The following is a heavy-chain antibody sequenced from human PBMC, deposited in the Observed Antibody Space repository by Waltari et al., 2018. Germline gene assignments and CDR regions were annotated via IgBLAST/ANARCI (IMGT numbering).Heavy chain of an antibody. CDR3: ARESQYSSGCDY. CDR2: INSGGGST. J-gene: IGHJ4*02. Sequence: VQLVEAGGGLAKPGGSLRLSCAPSGFSFSYYYIGWVRQATGKGLEWISGINSGGGSTSYADSVKGRFTISRENAKNTLYLQMDSLRAEDTAVYYCARESQYSSGCDYWGQGVLVTVSS. V-gene: IGHV3-66*01. D-gene: IGHD6-25*01. CDR1: GFSFSYYY.